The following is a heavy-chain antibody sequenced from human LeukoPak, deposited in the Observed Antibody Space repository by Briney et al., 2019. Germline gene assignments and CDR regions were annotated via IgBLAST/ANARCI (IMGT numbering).Heavy chain of an antibody. D-gene: IGHD2-2*01. J-gene: IGHJ6*02. Sequence: GGSLRLSCAASGLTVSSNHMSWVRQAPGKGLEWVSVIYSGGSTYYADSVKGRFTISRDNSKNTLYLQMNSLRPEDTAVYYCARDLPPAPWNGMDVWGQGTTVTVSS. CDR1: GLTVSSNH. V-gene: IGHV3-53*01. CDR3: ARDLPPAPWNGMDV. CDR2: IYSGGST.